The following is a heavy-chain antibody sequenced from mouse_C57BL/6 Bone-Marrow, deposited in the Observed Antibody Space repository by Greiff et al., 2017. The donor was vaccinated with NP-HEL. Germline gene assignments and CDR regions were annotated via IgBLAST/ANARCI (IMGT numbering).Heavy chain of an antibody. CDR3: ARDDGYYDY. CDR1: GYTFTSYW. CDR2: IDPSDSYT. Sequence: QVHVKQPGAELVMPGASVKLSCKASGYTFTSYWMHWVKQRPGQGLEWIGEIDPSDSYTNYNQKFKGKSTLTVDKSSSTAYMQLSSLTSEDSAVYYCARDDGYYDYWGQGTTLTVSS. J-gene: IGHJ2*01. V-gene: IGHV1-69*01. D-gene: IGHD2-3*01.